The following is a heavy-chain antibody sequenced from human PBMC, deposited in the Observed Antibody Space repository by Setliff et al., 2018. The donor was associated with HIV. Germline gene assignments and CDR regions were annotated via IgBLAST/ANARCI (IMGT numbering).Heavy chain of an antibody. V-gene: IGHV4-39*01. J-gene: IGHJ4*02. CDR1: GGSISSTSYY. CDR2: ISSSGNT. Sequence: PSETLSLTCTVSGGSISSTSYYWGWIRQPPGTGLEWIGSISSSGNTYYNPSLQSRVTISVDTSKNQFSLKLSSLTAADTAVYYCARHEGFYGLGGLDYWGQGTLVTVSS. CDR3: ARHEGFYGLGGLDY. D-gene: IGHD3-10*01.